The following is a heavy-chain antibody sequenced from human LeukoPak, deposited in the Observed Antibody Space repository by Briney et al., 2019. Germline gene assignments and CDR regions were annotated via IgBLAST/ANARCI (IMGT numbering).Heavy chain of an antibody. CDR1: GFTFDDYA. CDR2: ITWNSGSV. J-gene: IGHJ4*02. D-gene: IGHD3-10*01. CDR3: AKDVAPFGSGNRPGY. Sequence: SGGSLRLSCGASGFTFDDYAMHWVRHAPGKGLEWGSGITWNSGSVGYVDSVKGRFTISRDNAKNSLYLQMNSLRVEDTALYYCAKDVAPFGSGNRPGYWGQGILVTVSS. V-gene: IGHV3-9*01.